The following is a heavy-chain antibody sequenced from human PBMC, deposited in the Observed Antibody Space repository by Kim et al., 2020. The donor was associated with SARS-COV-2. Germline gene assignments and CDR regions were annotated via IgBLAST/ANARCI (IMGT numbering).Heavy chain of an antibody. J-gene: IGHJ4*02. D-gene: IGHD5-18*01. CDR1: GCTFSSYA. Sequence: SVKVSCKASGCTFSSYAISWVRQAPGQGLEWMGWIIPIFGTANYAQKFQGRVTITADESTSTAYMELSSLRSEDTAVYYCARSQVEWQLWFMFDYWGQGTLVTVSS. CDR3: ARSQVEWQLWFMFDY. CDR2: IIPIFGTA. V-gene: IGHV1-69*13.